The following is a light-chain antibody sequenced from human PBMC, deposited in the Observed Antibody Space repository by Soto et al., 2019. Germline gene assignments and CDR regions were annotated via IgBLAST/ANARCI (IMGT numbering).Light chain of an antibody. CDR3: QQYNNWHT. V-gene: IGKV3D-15*01. CDR2: GAS. CDR1: QSVTSRY. J-gene: IGKJ5*01. Sequence: IVLTQSPATLSLSPGERATLSCRASQSVTSRYLAWYQQKPGQAPRLLIYGASTRATGIPARFSGSGSGTEFTLTISSLQSEDFAVYYCQQYNNWHTFGQGTRLEIK.